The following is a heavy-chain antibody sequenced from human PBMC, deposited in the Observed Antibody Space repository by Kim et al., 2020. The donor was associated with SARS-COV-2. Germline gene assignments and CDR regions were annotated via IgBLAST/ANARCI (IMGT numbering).Heavy chain of an antibody. J-gene: IGHJ4*02. CDR1: GYTFTGYY. Sequence: ASVTVSCKASGYTFTGYYMHWVRQAPGQGLEWMGRINPNSGGTNYAQKFQGRVTMTRDTSISTAYMELSRLRSDDTAVYYCARDQGITMVRGVIRPPDYWGQGTLVTVSS. CDR3: ARDQGITMVRGVIRPPDY. D-gene: IGHD3-10*01. V-gene: IGHV1-2*06. CDR2: INPNSGGT.